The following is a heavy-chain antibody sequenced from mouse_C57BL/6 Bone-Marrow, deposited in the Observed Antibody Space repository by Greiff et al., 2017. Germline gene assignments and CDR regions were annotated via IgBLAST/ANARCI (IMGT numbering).Heavy chain of an antibody. CDR3: ARRRRWYFDV. J-gene: IGHJ1*03. CDR2: IHPNSGST. V-gene: IGHV1-64*01. CDR1: GYTFTSYW. Sequence: QVQLKQSGAELVKPGASVKLSCKASGYTFTSYWMHWVKQRPGQGLEWIGMIHPNSGSTNYNEKFKSKATLTVDKSSSTAYMQLSSLTSEDSAVYYCARRRRWYFDVWGTGTTVTVSS.